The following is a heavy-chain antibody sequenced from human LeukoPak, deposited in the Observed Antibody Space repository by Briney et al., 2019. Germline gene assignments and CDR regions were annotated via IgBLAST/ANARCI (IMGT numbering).Heavy chain of an antibody. CDR3: ARSRDYGDYEH. D-gene: IGHD4-17*01. J-gene: IGHJ1*01. Sequence: PGGSLRLSCAASGFTFSSYEMNWVRQAPGKGPESVSYVSSSGSTIYYADSVKGRFTISRDNAKNSLYLQMNSLRAEDTAVYYCARSRDYGDYEHWGQGNLVTVSS. V-gene: IGHV3-48*03. CDR2: VSSSGSTI. CDR1: GFTFSSYE.